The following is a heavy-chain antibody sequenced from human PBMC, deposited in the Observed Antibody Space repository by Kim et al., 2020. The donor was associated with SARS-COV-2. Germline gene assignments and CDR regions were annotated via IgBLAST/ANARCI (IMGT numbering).Heavy chain of an antibody. V-gene: IGHV3-9*01. Sequence: GGSLRLSCAASGFTFDDYAMHWVRQAPGKGLERVSGISWNSGSIGYADSVKGRFTISRDNAKNSLYLQMNSLRAEDTALYYCAKDLGSGAYYYYGMDVWGQGTTVTVSS. D-gene: IGHD3-10*01. CDR3: AKDLGSGAYYYYGMDV. J-gene: IGHJ6*02. CDR1: GFTFDDYA. CDR2: ISWNSGSI.